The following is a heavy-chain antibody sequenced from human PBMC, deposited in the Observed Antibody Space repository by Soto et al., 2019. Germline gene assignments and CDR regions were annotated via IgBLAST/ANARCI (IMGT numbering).Heavy chain of an antibody. J-gene: IGHJ4*02. CDR3: ATDPSYSGDYARGYFDY. CDR1: GGAVLSGGFY. D-gene: IGHD4-17*01. Sequence: QVQLQESGPGLVKPAQTLSLTCNVSGGAVLSGGFYWSWIRQRPGKGLQWIGSIHYSGTTYYDPSLTSRLTLSVDTSNNHFYLKLTALTAADTAGYYCATDPSYSGDYARGYFDYWGQGAPVTVSS. CDR2: IHYSGTT. V-gene: IGHV4-31*03.